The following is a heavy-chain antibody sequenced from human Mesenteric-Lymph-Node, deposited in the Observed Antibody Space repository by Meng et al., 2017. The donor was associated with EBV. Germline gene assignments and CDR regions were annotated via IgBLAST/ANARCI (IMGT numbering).Heavy chain of an antibody. J-gene: IGHJ4*02. CDR2: IYWDDDK. CDR3: AHRPSTPMSATFDF. CDR1: GFSLSTSGVG. Sequence: QITLKESGPTLVKPTQTSTLTCTFSGFSLSTSGVGVGLIRQPPGKALEWLALIYWDDDKRYSPSLKSRLTITKDTSKTQVVLTMTNIDPVDTATYYCAHRPSTPMSATFDFWGQGTLVTVSS. V-gene: IGHV2-5*02.